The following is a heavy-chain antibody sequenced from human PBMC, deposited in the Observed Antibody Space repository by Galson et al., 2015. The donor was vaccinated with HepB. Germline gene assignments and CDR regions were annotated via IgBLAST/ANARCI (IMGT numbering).Heavy chain of an antibody. CDR2: ISSNGYMI. CDR3: ARDYGSSWYREDRHYFDY. V-gene: IGHV3-48*03. D-gene: IGHD6-13*01. CDR1: GFTFGAYE. Sequence: SLRLSCAASGFTFGAYEMNWVRQAPGKGLEWISYISSNGYMIYYAESVKGRFTVSRDNAKNSVFLQMNSLRAEDTAVYYCARDYGSSWYREDRHYFDYWGQGALVTVSS. J-gene: IGHJ4*02.